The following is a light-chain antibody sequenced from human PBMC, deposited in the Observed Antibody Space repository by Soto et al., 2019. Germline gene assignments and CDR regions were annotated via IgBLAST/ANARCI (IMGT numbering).Light chain of an antibody. Sequence: DIQMTQSPSSVSASLGDRVTITCRASQDINSWLGWYQQKPGLAPKFLIYTVSNLQGGVPSRFIGSRSGTDFTLTISSLQPEDRGTYYCQKGKSFPLTFGGGTKVEIK. J-gene: IGKJ4*01. CDR3: QKGKSFPLT. CDR2: TVS. CDR1: QDINSW. V-gene: IGKV1-12*01.